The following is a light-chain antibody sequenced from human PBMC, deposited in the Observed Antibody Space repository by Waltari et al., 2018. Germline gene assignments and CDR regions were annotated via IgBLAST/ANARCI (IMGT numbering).Light chain of an antibody. J-gene: IGKJ4*01. V-gene: IGKV3-11*01. CDR2: NAI. CDR3: LQRTNWPPT. Sequence: EVVMTQSPATLPLFPGDRATLPCRASQSVSNSLSGYQQKPGQAPRLLTYNAITRATGIPARFSGSGSGTDFTLTIGSLEPEDAAVYFCLQRTNWPPTFGGGTTVEIK. CDR1: QSVSNS.